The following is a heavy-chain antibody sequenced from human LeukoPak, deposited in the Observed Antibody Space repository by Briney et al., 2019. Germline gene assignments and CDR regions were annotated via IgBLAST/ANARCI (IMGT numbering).Heavy chain of an antibody. CDR1: GYTFTGYY. Sequence: GASVKVSCKASGYTFTGYYMHWVRQAPGQGLEWMGWINPNGGGTNYAQKFQGRVTMTRDTSISTAYMELSRLRSDDTAVYYCARAHITMVRGVIAWFDPWGQGTLVTVSS. CDR2: INPNGGGT. D-gene: IGHD3-10*01. V-gene: IGHV1-2*02. J-gene: IGHJ5*02. CDR3: ARAHITMVRGVIAWFDP.